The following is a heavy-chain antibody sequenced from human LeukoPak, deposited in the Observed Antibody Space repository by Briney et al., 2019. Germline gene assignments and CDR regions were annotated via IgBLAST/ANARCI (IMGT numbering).Heavy chain of an antibody. D-gene: IGHD5-12*01. CDR1: GYTFTSYD. V-gene: IGHV1-8*01. Sequence: ASVKVSCKASGYTFTSYDINWVRQATGQGLEWMGWMNPNSGNTGYAQRFQGRVTMTRNTSISTAYMELSSLRSEDTAVYYCARSYSGYDLIDYWGQGTLVTVSS. CDR2: MNPNSGNT. J-gene: IGHJ4*02. CDR3: ARSYSGYDLIDY.